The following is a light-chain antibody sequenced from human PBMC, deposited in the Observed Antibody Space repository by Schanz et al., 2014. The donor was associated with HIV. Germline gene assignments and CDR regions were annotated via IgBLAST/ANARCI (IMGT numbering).Light chain of an antibody. CDR2: GAS. Sequence: EIVLTQSPGTLSLSPGERATLSCRASQNVSRNYLAWYQQKPGQAPRLLIYGASTRATGIPARFSGSGSGTVFTLTISRLEPEDFAVYYCLQHDTWPWTFGQGTKVDIK. CDR3: LQHDTWPWT. J-gene: IGKJ1*01. CDR1: QNVSRNY. V-gene: IGKV3-20*01.